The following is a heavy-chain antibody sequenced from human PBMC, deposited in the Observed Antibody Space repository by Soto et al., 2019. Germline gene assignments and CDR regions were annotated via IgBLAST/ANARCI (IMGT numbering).Heavy chain of an antibody. V-gene: IGHV3-23*01. CDR1: GFTFSSYA. CDR2: ISGSGGST. J-gene: IGHJ4*02. CDR3: AKDSFAYYYDSSGYYSPFDY. D-gene: IGHD3-22*01. Sequence: GGSLRLSCAASGFTFSSYAMSWVRQAPGKGLEWVSAISGSGGSTYHADSVKGRFTISRDNSKNTLYLQMNSLRAEDTAVYYCAKDSFAYYYDSSGYYSPFDYWGQGTLVTVSS.